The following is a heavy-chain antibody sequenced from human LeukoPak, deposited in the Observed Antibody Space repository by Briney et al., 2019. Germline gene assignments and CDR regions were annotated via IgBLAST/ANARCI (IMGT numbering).Heavy chain of an antibody. CDR1: GFTFSSYG. CDR2: IWYDGSNK. J-gene: IGHJ4*02. D-gene: IGHD1-26*01. CDR3: AKDSGSSEYYFDY. V-gene: IGHV3-30*02. Sequence: PGGSLRLSCAASGFTFSSYGMHWVRQAPGKGLEWVAVIWYDGSNKYYADSVKGRFTISRDNSKNTLYLQMNSLRAEDTAVYYCAKDSGSSEYYFDYWGQGTLVTVSS.